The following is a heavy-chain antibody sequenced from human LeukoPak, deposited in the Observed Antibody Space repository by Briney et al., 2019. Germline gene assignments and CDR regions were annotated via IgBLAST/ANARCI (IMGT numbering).Heavy chain of an antibody. D-gene: IGHD5-24*01. CDR2: IYYSGST. CDR1: GGSISSYY. J-gene: IGHJ4*02. Sequence: SETLSLTCTVSGGSISSYYWSWIRQPPGKGLEWIGYIYYSGSTNYNPSLKSRVTISVDTSKNQFSLKLSSVTAADTAVYYCARVVEMATIMGYWGQGTLVTVSS. CDR3: ARVVEMATIMGY. V-gene: IGHV4-59*08.